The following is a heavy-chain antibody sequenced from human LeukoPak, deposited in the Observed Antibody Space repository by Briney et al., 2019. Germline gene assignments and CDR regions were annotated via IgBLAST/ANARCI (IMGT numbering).Heavy chain of an antibody. J-gene: IGHJ3*02. CDR1: GFTVSSNY. CDR2: IYSGGST. CDR3: ARGDYGDYRGAFDI. D-gene: IGHD4-17*01. V-gene: IGHV3-53*01. Sequence: HSGGSLRLSCAASGFTVSSNYRRWVRQAPGKGLEWVSVIYSGGSTYYADSVKGRFTISRDNSKNTLYLQMNSLRAEDTAVYYCARGDYGDYRGAFDIWGQGTMVTVSS.